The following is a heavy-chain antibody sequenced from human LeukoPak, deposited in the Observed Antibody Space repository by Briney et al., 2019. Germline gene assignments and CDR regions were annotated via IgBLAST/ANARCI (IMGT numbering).Heavy chain of an antibody. D-gene: IGHD7-27*01. Sequence: GASVKVSCKASGYSFTDHYLHWLRQAPGQGLEWMAWIHPKTGDTNYAERFQGRLSLTRDTSISTLYMELNSLTSDDTAVYYCARDHNWGPDYWGQGTLVSVSS. J-gene: IGHJ4*02. V-gene: IGHV1-2*02. CDR2: IHPKTGDT. CDR1: GYSFTDHY. CDR3: ARDHNWGPDY.